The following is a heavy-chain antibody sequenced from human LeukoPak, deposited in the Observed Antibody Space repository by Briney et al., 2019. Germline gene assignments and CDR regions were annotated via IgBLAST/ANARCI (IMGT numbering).Heavy chain of an antibody. Sequence: GGSLRLSCAASIFPFSSYAMHWVRQAPGKGLEWVAVISYDGKNKYYADSVKGRFTISRDNSKNTLFLQMHSLRPGDTAVYYCVREDTPATANYWGQGTLVTISS. D-gene: IGHD2-21*02. V-gene: IGHV3-30*04. CDR1: IFPFSSYA. CDR2: ISYDGKNK. J-gene: IGHJ4*02. CDR3: VREDTPATANY.